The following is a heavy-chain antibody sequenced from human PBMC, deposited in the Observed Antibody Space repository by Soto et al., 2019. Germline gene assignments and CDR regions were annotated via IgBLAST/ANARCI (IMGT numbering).Heavy chain of an antibody. J-gene: IGHJ5*02. Sequence: SETLSLTCTVSGASIRSTHYYWSWIRQAPGKGLEWIGYVYYTGSTYYNPSLMSRLTISVDTSKNQFSLKLTSVTAAETAVYYCVRTARQGAVAPHWFDRWGQGTQVTVSS. D-gene: IGHD2-21*02. CDR1: GASIRSTHYY. CDR2: VYYTGST. V-gene: IGHV4-30-4*01. CDR3: VRTARQGAVAPHWFDR.